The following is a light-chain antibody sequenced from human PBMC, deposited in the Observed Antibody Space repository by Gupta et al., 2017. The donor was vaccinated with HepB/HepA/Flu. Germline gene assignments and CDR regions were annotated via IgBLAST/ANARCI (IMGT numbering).Light chain of an antibody. CDR2: KND. J-gene: IGLJ1*01. Sequence: SYVVTQLPSVSVSPGQTASITCPGDKLGDKSVFWYQHRPGQSPLLVIYKNDRRPSEIPERFSGSKSGNTATLTIRGTQTLDEDDYYCQAWDTNSYVFGTGTHFTVL. V-gene: IGLV3-1*01. CDR3: QAWDTNSYV. CDR1: KLGDKS.